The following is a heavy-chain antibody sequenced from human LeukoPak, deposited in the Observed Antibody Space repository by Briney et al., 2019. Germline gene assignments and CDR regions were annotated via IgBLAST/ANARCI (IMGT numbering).Heavy chain of an antibody. CDR1: GYTFTGYY. D-gene: IGHD3-10*01. V-gene: IGHV1-2*02. CDR2: INPNSGGT. Sequence: ASVKVSCKASGYTFTGYYMHWVRQAPGQALEWMGWINPNSGGTNYAQKVQGRVTMTRDTSISTAYMELSRLRSDDTAVYYCARDQSGSGSYYENPYDYWGQGTLVTVSS. CDR3: ARDQSGSGSYYENPYDY. J-gene: IGHJ4*02.